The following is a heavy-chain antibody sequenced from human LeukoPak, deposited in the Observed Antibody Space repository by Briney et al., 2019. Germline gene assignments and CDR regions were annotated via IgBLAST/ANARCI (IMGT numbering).Heavy chain of an antibody. V-gene: IGHV4-59*01. CDR1: GGSISSYY. CDR2: IYYSGST. Sequence: ASETLSLTCTVSGGSISSYYWSWIRQPPGKGLEWIGYIYYSGSTNYNPSLKSRVTISVDTSKNQFSLKLSSVTAADTAVYYCARAHGYSYGYGTPFDPWGQGTLVTVSS. CDR3: ARAHGYSYGYGTPFDP. D-gene: IGHD5-18*01. J-gene: IGHJ5*02.